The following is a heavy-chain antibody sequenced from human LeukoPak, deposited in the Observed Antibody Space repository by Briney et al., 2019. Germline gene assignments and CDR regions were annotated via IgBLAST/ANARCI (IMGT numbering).Heavy chain of an antibody. CDR1: GGSFNDFY. CDR2: INHSGST. V-gene: IGHV4-34*01. D-gene: IGHD4-11*01. J-gene: IGHJ4*02. Sequence: SETLSLTCAVYGGSFNDFYWTWIRQPPGKGLEWIGEINHSGSTNYNPSLKSRVTISVDTSKNQFSLKLSSVTAADTAVYYCASSPRVTTGYWGQGTLVTVSS. CDR3: ASSPRVTTGY.